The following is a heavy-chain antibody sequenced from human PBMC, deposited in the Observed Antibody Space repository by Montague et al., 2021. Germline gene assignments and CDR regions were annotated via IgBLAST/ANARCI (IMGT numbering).Heavy chain of an antibody. Sequence: SETLSLTCSVSGDSITGYYCSWIRLPPGKGLEWICYVYSSGSTSYNPSLKSRVIISVESAKNQISLTLNSASAADTAVYYCARGHGYDSSWFYWGQGTLIFVSA. CDR3: ARGHGYDSSWFY. CDR1: GDSITGYY. V-gene: IGHV4-59*12. J-gene: IGHJ4*02. D-gene: IGHD6-13*01. CDR2: VYSSGST.